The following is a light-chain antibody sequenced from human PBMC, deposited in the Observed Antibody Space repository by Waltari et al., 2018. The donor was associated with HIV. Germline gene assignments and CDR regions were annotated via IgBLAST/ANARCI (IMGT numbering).Light chain of an antibody. CDR3: QSYDGTLSGVV. Sequence: QCVLTRPPPVSGAPGQSVTIPCTGRRPTTGAASDDRWYQHLPRPAHPHLLSRDNNRPSGVPDRVSGSKYGPSASLAITGLQPEDEAHYYCQSYDGTLSGVVFGGGTKLTVL. CDR2: RDN. J-gene: IGLJ2*01. V-gene: IGLV1-40*01. CDR1: RPTTGAASD.